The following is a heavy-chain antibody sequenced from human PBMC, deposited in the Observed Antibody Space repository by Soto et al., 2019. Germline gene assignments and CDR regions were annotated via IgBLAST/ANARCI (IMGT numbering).Heavy chain of an antibody. V-gene: IGHV1-69*13. CDR1: GGTFSSYA. Sequence: ASVKVSCKASGGTFSSYAISWVRQAPGQGLEWMGGIIPIFGTANYAQKFQGRVTITADESTSTAYMELSSLRSEDTAVYYCARGALDFWSGYYSPEYYYYGMDVWGQGTTVTVSS. CDR3: ARGALDFWSGYYSPEYYYYGMDV. CDR2: IIPIFGTA. J-gene: IGHJ6*02. D-gene: IGHD3-3*01.